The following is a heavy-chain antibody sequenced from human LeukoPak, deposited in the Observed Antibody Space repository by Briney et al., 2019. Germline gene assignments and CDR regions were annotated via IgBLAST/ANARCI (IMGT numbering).Heavy chain of an antibody. Sequence: GGSLRLSCAASGFSLSDAWMSCVRQAPGKGLECVGRIKPKTDGGTKDYAEPVNDRFSVSRDDSKNTLYLQINSLTTEDTGLYCCTQLSRGYWGQGTQVTVSS. CDR2: IKPKTDGGTK. CDR1: GFSLSDAW. CDR3: TQLSRGY. V-gene: IGHV3-15*01. D-gene: IGHD1-1*01. J-gene: IGHJ4*02.